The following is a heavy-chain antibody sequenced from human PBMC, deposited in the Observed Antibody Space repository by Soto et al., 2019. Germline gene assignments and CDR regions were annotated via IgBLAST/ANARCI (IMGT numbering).Heavy chain of an antibody. J-gene: IGHJ5*02. CDR2: IYSGGTT. CDR1: GFSVSSTY. V-gene: IGHV3-66*01. CDR3: ARDRWFGA. Sequence: EVQLVESGVGLVQPGGSLRLSCAASGFSVSSTYMNWVRQAPGKGLEWVSVIYSGGTTYYADSVKGRFTISRDNSKNTLYLEMNSLGVEDTAVYYCARDRWFGAWGQGTLVTVSS.